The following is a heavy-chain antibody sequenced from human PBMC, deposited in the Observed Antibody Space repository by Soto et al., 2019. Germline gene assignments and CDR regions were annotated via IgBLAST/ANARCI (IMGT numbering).Heavy chain of an antibody. CDR2: ISYDGNNR. J-gene: IGHJ4*02. CDR3: ASTWSGYYYFDS. CDR1: GFTFSSYG. V-gene: IGHV3-30*03. Sequence: TGGSLRLSCAASGFTFSSYGMHWVRQAPGKGLEWVAVISYDGNNRYYGDSVKGRFTISRDNSKNTVYLQMNSLRVEDTAVYYCASTWSGYYYFDSWGQGTLVTVSS. D-gene: IGHD3-3*01.